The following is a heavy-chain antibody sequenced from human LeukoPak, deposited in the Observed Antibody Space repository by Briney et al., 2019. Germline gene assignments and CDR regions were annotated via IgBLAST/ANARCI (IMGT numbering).Heavy chain of an antibody. CDR1: GYTFTSYD. J-gene: IGHJ4*02. V-gene: IGHV1-8*01. D-gene: IGHD1-26*01. Sequence: ASVKVSCKASGYTFTSYDINWVRQATGQGLEWMGWMNPNSGNTGYAQKFRGRVTMTRNTSISTAYMELSSLRSEDTAVYYCARRSGSYMVDFDYWGQGTLVTVSS. CDR2: MNPNSGNT. CDR3: ARRSGSYMVDFDY.